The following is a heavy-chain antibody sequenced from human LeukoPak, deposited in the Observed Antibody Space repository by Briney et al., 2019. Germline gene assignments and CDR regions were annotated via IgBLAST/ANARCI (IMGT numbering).Heavy chain of an antibody. Sequence: SETLSLTCTVSGYSITSSSWWGWIRQPPGKGLEWIGYIYHSGTTYYNPSLQSRVTMSVDTSKNQFSLKLSSVTAVDTAVYYCARKENVYYYLDYWGQGTLVTVSS. CDR1: GYSITSSSW. D-gene: IGHD3-10*01. V-gene: IGHV4-28*01. J-gene: IGHJ4*02. CDR2: IYHSGTT. CDR3: ARKENVYYYLDY.